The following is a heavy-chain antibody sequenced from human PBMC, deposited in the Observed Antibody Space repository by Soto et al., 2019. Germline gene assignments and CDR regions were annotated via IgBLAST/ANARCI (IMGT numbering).Heavy chain of an antibody. V-gene: IGHV1-69*13. CDR2: IIPIFGTA. CDR1: GGTFSSYA. CDR3: ARVGMITFGGAYYFDY. J-gene: IGHJ4*02. D-gene: IGHD3-16*01. Sequence: GASVKVSCKASGGTFSSYAISWVRQAPVQGLEWMGGIIPIFGTANYAQKFQGRVTITADESTSTAYMELSSLRSEDTAVYYCARVGMITFGGAYYFDYWGQGTLVTVSS.